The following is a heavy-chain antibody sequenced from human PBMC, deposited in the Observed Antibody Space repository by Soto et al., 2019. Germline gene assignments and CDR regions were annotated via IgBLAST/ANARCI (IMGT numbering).Heavy chain of an antibody. Sequence: SETLSLTCIVSGGSIISSSYYWVWIRQPPGKGLEWIGDVYYSGTTHYIPSLKSRVTISVDTSKNQFSLRLSSVTAADTAVYYCARLRPPGNWFDPWGQGTLVTVS. CDR1: GGSIISSSYY. CDR2: VYYSGTT. J-gene: IGHJ5*02. CDR3: ARLRPPGNWFDP. V-gene: IGHV4-39*01.